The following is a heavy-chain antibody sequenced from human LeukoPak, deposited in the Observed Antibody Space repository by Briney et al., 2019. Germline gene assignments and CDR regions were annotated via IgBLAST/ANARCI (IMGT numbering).Heavy chain of an antibody. CDR3: AREYCSSTSCYCDY. CDR1: GGSISSGGYY. V-gene: IGHV4-31*03. D-gene: IGHD2-2*01. Sequence: SETLSLTCTVSGGSISSGGYYWSWIRQHPGKGLEWIGYIYYSGSTYYNPSLKSRVTISVDTSKNQSSLKLSSVAAADTAVYYCAREYCSSTSCYCDYWGQGTLVTVSS. CDR2: IYYSGST. J-gene: IGHJ4*02.